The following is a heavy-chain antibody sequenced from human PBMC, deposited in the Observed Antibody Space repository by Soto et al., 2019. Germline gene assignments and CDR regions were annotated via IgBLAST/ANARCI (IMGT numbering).Heavy chain of an antibody. CDR2: VDPRDGST. D-gene: IGHD6-25*01. Sequence: ASVKVSCKASGYIFTTYPIHWVRQTDGQGLEWMAKVDPRDGSTGYAQKFRGRVSMAWDTSTGTVSMEVSSLTSDDTATYYCARVRSSGREFDYWGQGTQVTVSS. J-gene: IGHJ4*02. V-gene: IGHV1-46*01. CDR1: GYIFTTYP. CDR3: ARVRSSGREFDY.